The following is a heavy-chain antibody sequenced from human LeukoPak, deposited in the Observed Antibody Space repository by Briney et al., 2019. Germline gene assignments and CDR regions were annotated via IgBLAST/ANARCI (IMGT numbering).Heavy chain of an antibody. D-gene: IGHD2-2*01. J-gene: IGHJ4*02. CDR3: AKGGSTSPNGINDY. CDR2: ISAGSST. V-gene: IGHV3-23*01. Sequence: GGSLKLSCAASGFTFSSYAMSWVRQAPGKGLEWVSAISAGSSTYYADSVKGRFTISRDNSKNTLYLQMNCLRAEDTAVYYCAKGGSTSPNGINDYWGQGTLVTVSS. CDR1: GFTFSSYA.